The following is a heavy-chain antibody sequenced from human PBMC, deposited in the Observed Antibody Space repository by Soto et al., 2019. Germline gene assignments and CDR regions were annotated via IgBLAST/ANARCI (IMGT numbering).Heavy chain of an antibody. Sequence: QVQLVQSGAELKKPGSSVTVSCRSSGGTFSSDTVSWVRQAPGQGLEWVGRFIPMFDMADYGQNFQGRVTISVDESTSTAYMELRSLRSEDTDVYYCARDDYSVSSEDGFEIWGQGTRVTVSS. J-gene: IGHJ3*02. CDR1: GGTFSSDT. CDR2: FIPMFDMA. CDR3: ARDDYSVSSEDGFEI. D-gene: IGHD2-15*01. V-gene: IGHV1-69*08.